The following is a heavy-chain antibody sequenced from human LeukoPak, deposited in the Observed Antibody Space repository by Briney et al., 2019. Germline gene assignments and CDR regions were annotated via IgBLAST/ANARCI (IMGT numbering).Heavy chain of an antibody. CDR1: GFTFSSYS. Sequence: GGSLRLSCAASGFTFSSYSMNWVRQAPGKGLEWVSYISSSSSTIYYADSVKGRFTISRDNAKNSLYLQMNSLRAEDTAVYYCARDSGSYNLPHFDYWGQGTLVTVSS. CDR2: ISSSSSTI. V-gene: IGHV3-48*01. J-gene: IGHJ4*02. D-gene: IGHD1-26*01. CDR3: ARDSGSYNLPHFDY.